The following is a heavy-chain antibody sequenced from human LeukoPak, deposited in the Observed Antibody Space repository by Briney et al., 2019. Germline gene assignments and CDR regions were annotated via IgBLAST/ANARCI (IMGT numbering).Heavy chain of an antibody. CDR2: ISAYNGNT. V-gene: IGHV1-18*01. Sequence: ASVKVSCKASGYTFTSYGISWVRQAPGPGLEWMGWISAYNGNTNYAQKLQGRVTMTTDTSTSTAYMELRSLRSDDTAVYYCAICPGKQQLVSWFDPWGQGTLVTVSS. CDR3: AICPGKQQLVSWFDP. CDR1: GYTFTSYG. J-gene: IGHJ5*02. D-gene: IGHD6-13*01.